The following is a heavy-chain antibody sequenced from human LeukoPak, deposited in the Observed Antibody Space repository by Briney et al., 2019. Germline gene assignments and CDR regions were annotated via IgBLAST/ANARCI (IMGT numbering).Heavy chain of an antibody. J-gene: IGHJ4*02. CDR1: GFTFSSYG. CDR3: APPPGSTSGY. D-gene: IGHD2-2*01. CDR2: IRYDGSNK. V-gene: IGHV3-30*02. Sequence: GGSLRLSCAASGFTFSSYGMRWVRQAPGKGLEWVAFIRYDGSNKYYADSVKGRFTISRDNSKNTLYLQMNSLRAEDTAVYYCAPPPGSTSGYWGQGTLVTVSS.